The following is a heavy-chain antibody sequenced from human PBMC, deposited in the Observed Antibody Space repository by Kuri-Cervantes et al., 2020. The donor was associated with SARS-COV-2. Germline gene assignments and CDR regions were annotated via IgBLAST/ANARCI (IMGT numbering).Heavy chain of an antibody. CDR3: ARGQGGLERY. V-gene: IGHV1-8*02. CDR1: GYTFTYRY. Sequence: ASVKVSCKASGYTFTYRYLHWVRQATGQGLEWMGWMNPNSGNTGYAQKFQGRVTMTRNTSISTAYMELSSLRSEDTAVYYCARGQGGLERYWGQGTLVTVSS. CDR2: MNPNSGNT. D-gene: IGHD3/OR15-3a*01. J-gene: IGHJ4*02.